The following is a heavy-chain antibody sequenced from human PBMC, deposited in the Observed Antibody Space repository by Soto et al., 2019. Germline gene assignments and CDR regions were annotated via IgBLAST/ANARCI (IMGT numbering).Heavy chain of an antibody. V-gene: IGHV4-39*01. D-gene: IGHD3-3*01. CDR2: IYYSENT. J-gene: IGHJ4*02. Sequence: QLQLQESGPGLVKPSETLSLTCTVSGDSISSSSNHWGWIRQPPGKGLEWIGNIYYSENTYYNPSLKSRVTISVDTSKNQFSLRLTSVTAADTAVYYCATHPPYDPLDYWGQGTLVTVSS. CDR1: GDSISSSSNH. CDR3: ATHPPYDPLDY.